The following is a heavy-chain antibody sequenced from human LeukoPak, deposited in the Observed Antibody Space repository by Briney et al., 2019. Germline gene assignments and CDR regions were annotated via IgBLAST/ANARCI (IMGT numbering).Heavy chain of an antibody. Sequence: SETLSLTCTVSGYSISSGYYWGWVRQPPGKGLEWIANIYHSGSTYYNPSLKSRVTISVDTSKNQFSLKLSSVTAADTAVYYCARVREDPWNSAPHAFDIWGQGTMVTVSS. CDR2: IYHSGST. CDR1: GYSISSGYY. J-gene: IGHJ3*02. D-gene: IGHD1-1*01. V-gene: IGHV4-38-2*02. CDR3: ARVREDPWNSAPHAFDI.